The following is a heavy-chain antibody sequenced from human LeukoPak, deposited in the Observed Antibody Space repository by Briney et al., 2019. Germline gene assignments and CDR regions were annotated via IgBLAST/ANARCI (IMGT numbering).Heavy chain of an antibody. CDR2: ICSGGST. CDR3: ARDSWQDGTDY. V-gene: IGHV3-53*01. CDR1: GFTVSSNY. J-gene: IGHJ4*02. D-gene: IGHD1-1*01. Sequence: GGSLRLSCAASGFTVSSNYMSWVRQAPGKGLEWVSVICSGGSTYYADSVKGRFTISRDNSKNTLYLQMNSLRAEDTAVYYCARDSWQDGTDYWGQGTLVTVSS.